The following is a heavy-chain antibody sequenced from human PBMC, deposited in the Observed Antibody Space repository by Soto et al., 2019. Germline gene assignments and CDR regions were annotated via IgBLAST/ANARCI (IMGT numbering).Heavy chain of an antibody. CDR1: GFTFSSYA. J-gene: IGHJ3*02. CDR3: AKGYYYDSSGYYLPLSYAFDI. V-gene: IGHV3-23*01. CDR2: ISGSGGST. D-gene: IGHD3-22*01. Sequence: GGSLRLSCAASGFTFSSYAMSWVRQAPGKGLEWVSAISGSGGSTYYADSVKGRFTISRDNSKNTLYLQMNSLRAEDTAVYYCAKGYYYDSSGYYLPLSYAFDIWGQGTMVTVSS.